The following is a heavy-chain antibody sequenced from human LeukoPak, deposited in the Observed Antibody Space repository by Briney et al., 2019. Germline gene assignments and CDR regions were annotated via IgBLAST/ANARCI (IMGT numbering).Heavy chain of an antibody. CDR1: GFTFSSYS. CDR3: ARDGWFGDYNWFDP. Sequence: PGGSLRLSCAASGFTFSSYSMNWVRQAPGKGLEWISYISSASNTIYYADSVKGGFTISRDNAKNSVYLQMNSLRAEDTAMYYCARDGWFGDYNWFDPWGQGTLVTVSS. V-gene: IGHV3-48*01. CDR2: ISSASNTI. J-gene: IGHJ5*02. D-gene: IGHD3-10*01.